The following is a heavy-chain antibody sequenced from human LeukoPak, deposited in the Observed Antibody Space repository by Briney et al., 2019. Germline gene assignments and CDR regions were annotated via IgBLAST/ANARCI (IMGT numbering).Heavy chain of an antibody. V-gene: IGHV4-39*01. CDR3: GSCYPAFDI. CDR1: GGSISSSSYY. CDR2: IYYSGST. Sequence: SETLSHTCTVSGGSISSSSYYWGWIRQPPGKGLEWIGSIYYSGSTYYNPSLKSRVTISVDTSKNQFSLKLSSVTAADTAVYYCGSCYPAFDIWGQGTMVTVSS. J-gene: IGHJ3*02. D-gene: IGHD2-15*01.